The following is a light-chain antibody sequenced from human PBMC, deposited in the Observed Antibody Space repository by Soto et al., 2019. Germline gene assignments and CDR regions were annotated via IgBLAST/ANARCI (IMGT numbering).Light chain of an antibody. CDR2: GES. J-gene: IGKJ1*01. Sequence: EFVLSQSPGTLSLSPGERATLSCRASQTVRNNYLAWYQQKPGQAPRLLIYGESTRATGIPARFSGSGSGTEFTLTISSLQSEDFAVYYCQQYNDWWTFGQGTKVDIK. CDR3: QQYNDWWT. CDR1: QTVRNN. V-gene: IGKV3-15*01.